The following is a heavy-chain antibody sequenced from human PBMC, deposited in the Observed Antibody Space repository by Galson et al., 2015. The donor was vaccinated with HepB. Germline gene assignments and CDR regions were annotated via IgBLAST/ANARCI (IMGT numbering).Heavy chain of an antibody. CDR1: GFTLGNYA. CDR3: AKSPLLEWSLDSSFDH. D-gene: IGHD3-3*01. CDR2: ISGSGDNT. Sequence: SLRLSCAASGFTLGNYAMSWVRQAPGKGLEWVSTISGSGDNTYQADSVKGRFTISRDNSKNTVYLQMNRLRAEDTAVYYCAKSPLLEWSLDSSFDHWGQGTLVTVSS. V-gene: IGHV3-23*01. J-gene: IGHJ4*02.